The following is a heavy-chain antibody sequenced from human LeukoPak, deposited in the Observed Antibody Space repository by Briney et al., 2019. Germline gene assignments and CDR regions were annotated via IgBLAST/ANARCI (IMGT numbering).Heavy chain of an antibody. D-gene: IGHD5-12*01. CDR2: ISWNSGSI. V-gene: IGHV3-9*01. J-gene: IGHJ4*02. CDR3: AKDEGDSGYDLGY. Sequence: PGGSLRLSCAASGFTFDDYATHWVRQAPGKGLEWVSGISWNSGSIGYADSVKGRFTISRDNAKNSLYLQMNSLRAEDTALYYCAKDEGDSGYDLGYWGQGTLVTVSS. CDR1: GFTFDDYA.